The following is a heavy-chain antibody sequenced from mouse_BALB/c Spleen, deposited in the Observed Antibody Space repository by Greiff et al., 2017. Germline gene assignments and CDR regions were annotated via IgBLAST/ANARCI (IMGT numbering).Heavy chain of an antibody. Sequence: QVQLKESGPGLVQPSQSLSITCTVSGFSLTSYGVHWVRQSPGKGLEWLGVIWSGGSTDYNAAFISRLSISKDNSKSQVFFKMNSLQTDDTAIYYCVRSTVVAYYYAMDYWGQGTSVTVSS. J-gene: IGHJ4*01. CDR1: GFSLTSYG. V-gene: IGHV2-2*01. CDR2: IWSGGST. CDR3: VRSTVVAYYYAMDY. D-gene: IGHD1-1*01.